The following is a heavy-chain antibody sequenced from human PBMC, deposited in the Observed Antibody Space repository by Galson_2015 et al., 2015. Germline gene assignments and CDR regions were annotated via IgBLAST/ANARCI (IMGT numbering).Heavy chain of an antibody. CDR2: IKSDGSET. J-gene: IGHJ3*02. CDR1: GFIFSSYW. V-gene: IGHV3-7*03. Sequence: SLRLSCAASGFIFSSYWMKWIRQAPGKGLQWVGEIKSDGSETYFVDSVKGRFTISRDNAKNSLFLQMNSLRVEDTGVYYCARGNRGAFDIWDRRTMVTVSS. D-gene: IGHD1-14*01. CDR3: ARGNRGAFDI.